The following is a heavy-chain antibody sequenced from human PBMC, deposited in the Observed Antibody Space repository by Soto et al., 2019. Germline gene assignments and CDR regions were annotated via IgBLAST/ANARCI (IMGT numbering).Heavy chain of an antibody. J-gene: IGHJ4*02. CDR1: GYTFTSYY. D-gene: IGHD6-19*01. V-gene: IGHV1-46*01. CDR3: AREIAPHIAVAGHFDY. CDR2: INPSGGST. Sequence: ASVKVSCKASGYTFTSYYMNWVRQAPGQGLEWMGIINPSGGSTSYAQKFQGRVTMTRDTSTSTVYMELSSLRSEDTAVYYCAREIAPHIAVAGHFDYWGQGTLVTVSS.